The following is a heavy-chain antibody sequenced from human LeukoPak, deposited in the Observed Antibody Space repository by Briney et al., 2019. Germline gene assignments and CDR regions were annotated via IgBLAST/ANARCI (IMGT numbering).Heavy chain of an antibody. J-gene: IGHJ4*02. CDR1: GGSFSGYY. Sequence: PSETLSLTCAVYGGSFSGYYWSWIRQSPGKGLGWIGEINRGSTNYNPSLKSRVTISVDTSENQFSLNLNSVTAADTAVYYCARGLGQFDSWGQGTLVTVSS. CDR3: ARGLGQFDS. V-gene: IGHV4-34*01. D-gene: IGHD3-16*01. CDR2: INRGST.